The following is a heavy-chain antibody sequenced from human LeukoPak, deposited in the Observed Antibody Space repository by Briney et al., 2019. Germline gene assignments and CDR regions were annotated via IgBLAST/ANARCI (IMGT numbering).Heavy chain of an antibody. J-gene: IGHJ1*01. CDR2: IKQDGSEK. CDR3: ARYFLGFVGEMEGYFQH. D-gene: IGHD3-3*01. Sequence: GGSLRLSCAASGFTFSSYWMSWVRQAPGKGLEWVANIKQDGSEKYYVDSVKGRFTISRDNAKNSLYLQMNSLRAEDTAVYYCARYFLGFVGEMEGYFQHWGQGTLVTVSS. V-gene: IGHV3-7*01. CDR1: GFTFSSYW.